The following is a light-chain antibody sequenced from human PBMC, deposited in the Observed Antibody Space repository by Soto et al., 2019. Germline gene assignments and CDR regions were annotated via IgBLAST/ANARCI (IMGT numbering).Light chain of an antibody. CDR3: HQSYSDPWM. V-gene: IGKV1-39*01. Sequence: DIQMTQSPSSLSASLGDRVTIACRASQSITNYLNWYQQKPGKAPNLLISAASSLHRGVPSRFSGSGSGTDFTLTIASLQPEDFATYYCHQSYSDPWMFGQGTKVDIK. CDR1: QSITNY. J-gene: IGKJ1*01. CDR2: AAS.